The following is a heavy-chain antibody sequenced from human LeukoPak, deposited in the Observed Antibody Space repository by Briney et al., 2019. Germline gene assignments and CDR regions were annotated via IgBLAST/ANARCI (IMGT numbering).Heavy chain of an antibody. Sequence: ASVKVSCKASGYTSTSYDINWVRQATGQGLEWMGWMNPNSGNTGYAQKFQGRVTMTRNTSISTAYMELSSLRSEDTAVYYCARGVRIVVVPAAQYYFDYWGQGTLVTVSS. J-gene: IGHJ4*02. D-gene: IGHD2-2*01. CDR2: MNPNSGNT. CDR3: ARGVRIVVVPAAQYYFDY. CDR1: GYTSTSYD. V-gene: IGHV1-8*01.